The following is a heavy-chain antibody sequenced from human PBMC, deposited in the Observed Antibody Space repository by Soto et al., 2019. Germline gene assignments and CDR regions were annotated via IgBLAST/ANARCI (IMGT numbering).Heavy chain of an antibody. CDR1: GFTFSSYA. D-gene: IGHD3-10*01. V-gene: IGHV3-23*01. J-gene: IGHJ6*03. CDR3: AKFYSWFGELFFRVSYMDV. Sequence: GGSLRLSCAASGFTFSSYAMSWVRQAPGKGLEWVSAISGSGGSTYYADSVKGRFTISRDNSKNTLYLQMNSLRAEDTAVYYCAKFYSWFGELFFRVSYMDVWGKGTTVTVSS. CDR2: ISGSGGST.